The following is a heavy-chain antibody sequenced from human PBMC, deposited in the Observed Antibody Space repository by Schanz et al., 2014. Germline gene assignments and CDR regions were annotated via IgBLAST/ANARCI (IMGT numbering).Heavy chain of an antibody. Sequence: VRLVESGGGVVQPGRSLRLSCAASGFTLSSYGMNWLRQAPGRGLEWVSIISGSGGNTYYADAVRGRFTISRDNSKTTVYLQMNSLRAEDTAVYYCAKDAENTAMITDYFDYWGQGTLVTVSS. J-gene: IGHJ4*02. V-gene: IGHV3-23*04. CDR2: ISGSGGNT. CDR3: AKDAENTAMITDYFDY. CDR1: GFTLSSYG. D-gene: IGHD5-18*01.